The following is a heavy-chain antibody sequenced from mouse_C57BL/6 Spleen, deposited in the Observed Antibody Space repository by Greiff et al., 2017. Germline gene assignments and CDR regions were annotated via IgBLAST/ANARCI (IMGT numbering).Heavy chain of an antibody. CDR2: ICPGDGDT. Sequence: QVQLKESGAELVKPGASVKISCTASGYAFSSYWMNWVKQRPGKGLEWIGQICPGDGDTNYNGKFKGKATLTADKSSSTAYMQLSSLTSEDSAVYVCARSGERHWYFDVWGTGTTVTVSS. CDR1: GYAFSSYW. CDR3: ARSGERHWYFDV. J-gene: IGHJ1*03. D-gene: IGHD1-2*01. V-gene: IGHV1-80*01.